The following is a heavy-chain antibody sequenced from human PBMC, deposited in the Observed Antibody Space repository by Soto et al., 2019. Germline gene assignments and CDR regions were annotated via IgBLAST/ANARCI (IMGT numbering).Heavy chain of an antibody. D-gene: IGHD5-18*01. V-gene: IGHV1-24*01. Sequence: ASVKVSCKVSGYTLTELSMHWVRQAPGKGLEWTGGFDPEDGETIYAQKFQGRVTMTEDTSTDTAYMELSSLRSEDTAVYYCATSRQLWLLPWFDPWGQGTLVTVSS. CDR1: GYTLTELS. CDR2: FDPEDGET. J-gene: IGHJ5*02. CDR3: ATSRQLWLLPWFDP.